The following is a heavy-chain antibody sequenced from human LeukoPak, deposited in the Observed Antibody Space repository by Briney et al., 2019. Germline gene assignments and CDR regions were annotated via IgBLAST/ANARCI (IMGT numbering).Heavy chain of an antibody. CDR1: GGSISSYY. CDR3: ASGQWLVRFDY. V-gene: IGHV4-59*01. CDR2: IYYSGST. J-gene: IGHJ4*02. D-gene: IGHD6-19*01. Sequence: SETLSLTCTVSGGSISSYYWSWIRQPPGKGLEWIGYIYYSGSTNYNLSLKSRVTISVDTSKNQFSLKLSSVTAADTAVYHCASGQWLVRFDYWGQGTLVTVSS.